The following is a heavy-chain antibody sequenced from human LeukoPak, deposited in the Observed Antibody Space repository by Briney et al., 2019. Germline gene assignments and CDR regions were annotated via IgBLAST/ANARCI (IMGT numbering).Heavy chain of an antibody. D-gene: IGHD3-10*01. CDR2: INHSGST. V-gene: IGHV4-34*01. Sequence: SETLSLTCAVYGGSFSGYYWSWIRQPPGKGLEWIGEINHSGSTNYNPSLKSRVTISVDTSKNQFSLKLSSVTAADTAVYYCARLSGSGGDYWGQGTLVTVSS. J-gene: IGHJ4*02. CDR1: GGSFSGYY. CDR3: ARLSGSGGDY.